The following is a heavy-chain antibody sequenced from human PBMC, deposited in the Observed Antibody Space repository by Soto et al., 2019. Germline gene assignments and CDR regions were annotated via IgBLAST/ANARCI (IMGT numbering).Heavy chain of an antibody. CDR2: VHSSGST. CDR1: GDSMNTYH. D-gene: IGHD6-13*01. CDR3: ARDQGVAAAGITWFDP. J-gene: IGHJ5*02. Sequence: LSLTCTVSGDSMNTYHWSWIRQPAGKGLEWIGHVHSSGSTNYNPSLKSRVTMSVDTSKNQFSLRLMSVTAADTAVYYCARDQGVAAAGITWFDPWGQGSRVTVSS. V-gene: IGHV4-4*07.